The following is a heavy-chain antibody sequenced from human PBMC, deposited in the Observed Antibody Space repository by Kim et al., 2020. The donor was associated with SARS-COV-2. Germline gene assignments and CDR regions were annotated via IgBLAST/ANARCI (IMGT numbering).Heavy chain of an antibody. CDR1: GFSFSSYG. J-gene: IGHJ4*02. CDR3: AKDLRVSGSSASCYGPDF. CDR2: ISSDGTKK. Sequence: GGSLRLSCAASGFSFSSYGMHWFRQAPGKGLEWVAGISSDGTKKFYVDSVKGRLSIYRDNSKNTLYLFMSGLRPEDTALYYCAKDLRVSGSSASCYGPDFWGPGTQVTVSS. V-gene: IGHV3-30*18. D-gene: IGHD5-18*01.